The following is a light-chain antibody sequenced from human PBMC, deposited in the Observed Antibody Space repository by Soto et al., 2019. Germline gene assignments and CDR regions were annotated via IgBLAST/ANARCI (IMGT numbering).Light chain of an antibody. Sequence: DIVMTQSPLSLPVTPGEPASISCRSSQSLLHSNGYNYLDWYMQKPGQSPQLLIYLGSNRASGVPDMFSGSGSGTDFTLKISRVEAEDVGVYYCMQALQNPLTFGGGTKVEIK. CDR2: LGS. J-gene: IGKJ4*01. CDR1: QSLLHSNGYNY. CDR3: MQALQNPLT. V-gene: IGKV2-28*01.